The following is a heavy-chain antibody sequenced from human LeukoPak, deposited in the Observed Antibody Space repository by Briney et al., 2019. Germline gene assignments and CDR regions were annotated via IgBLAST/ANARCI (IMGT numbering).Heavy chain of an antibody. CDR1: GFTVSSNY. D-gene: IGHD4-11*01. Sequence: PGGSLRLSCAASGFTVSSNYMSWVRQAPGKGLEWVSVIYSGGSTYYADSVKGRFTISRDNSKNTLHLQMNSLRAEDTAVYYCARDTATVPTSSTSYYYYYYYMDVWGKGTTVTVSS. V-gene: IGHV3-53*01. CDR3: ARDTATVPTSSTSYYYYYYYMDV. J-gene: IGHJ6*03. CDR2: IYSGGST.